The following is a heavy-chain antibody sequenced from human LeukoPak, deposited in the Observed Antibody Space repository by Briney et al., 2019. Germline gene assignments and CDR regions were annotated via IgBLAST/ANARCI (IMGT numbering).Heavy chain of an antibody. V-gene: IGHV1-2*02. J-gene: IGHJ5*02. D-gene: IGHD3-9*01. CDR3: ARGSYYDILTGYWFDP. Sequence: ASVKVSCKASGYTFTGYYMHWVRQAPGQGLEWMGWINPNSGGTNYAQKFQGRVTMTRDTSISTAYMELSRLRSDDTAVYYCARGSYYDILTGYWFDPWGQGTLVTASS. CDR2: INPNSGGT. CDR1: GYTFTGYY.